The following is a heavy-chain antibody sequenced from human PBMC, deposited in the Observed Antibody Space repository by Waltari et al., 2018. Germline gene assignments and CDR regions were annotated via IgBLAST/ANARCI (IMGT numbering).Heavy chain of an antibody. Sequence: QVQLVESGGGVVEPGKSLSLSCAASGFPLSTSGRHWVRQAPGKGLEWVAHIWSDGNDKYYADSVTGRFTISRDNSKNTLFLEMNSLRAEDTAVYYCAKDYDSSGYNPPQSGYFDYWGQGTLVTVSS. D-gene: IGHD3-22*01. J-gene: IGHJ4*02. CDR1: GFPLSTSG. CDR3: AKDYDSSGYNPPQSGYFDY. V-gene: IGHV3-33*06. CDR2: IWSDGNDK.